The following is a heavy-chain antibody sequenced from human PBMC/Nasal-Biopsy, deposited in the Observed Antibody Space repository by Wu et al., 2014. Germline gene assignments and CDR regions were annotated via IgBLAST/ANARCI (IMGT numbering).Heavy chain of an antibody. Sequence: VKVSCKASGYTFTEHHMSWVRQAPGQGLEWMGRIDPKSGDINYAQKFQGRITMTRDTSLETVHMELSSLTSDDTAIYYCARGRSDDFWRQEGGRWLDPWGQGTLVTVSS. CDR2: IDPKSGDI. CDR3: ARGRSDDFWRQEGGRWLDP. D-gene: IGHD3-3*01. CDR1: GYTFTEHH. V-gene: IGHV1-2*06. J-gene: IGHJ5*02.